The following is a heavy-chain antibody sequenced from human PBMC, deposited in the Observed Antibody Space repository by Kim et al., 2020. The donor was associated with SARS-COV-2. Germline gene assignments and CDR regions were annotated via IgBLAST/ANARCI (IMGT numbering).Heavy chain of an antibody. CDR3: AKDLDYGDQPRVRGMDV. CDR1: GFTFSSYA. D-gene: IGHD4-17*01. Sequence: GGSLRLSCAASGFTFSSYAMSWVRQAPGKGLEWVSAISGSGGSTYYADSVKGRFTISRDNSKNTLYLQMNSLRAEDTAVYYCAKDLDYGDQPRVRGMDVWGQGPTVTVSS. V-gene: IGHV3-23*01. CDR2: ISGSGGST. J-gene: IGHJ6*02.